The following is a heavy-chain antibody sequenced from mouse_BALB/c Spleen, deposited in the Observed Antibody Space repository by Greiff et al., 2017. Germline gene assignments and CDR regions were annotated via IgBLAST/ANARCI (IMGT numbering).Heavy chain of an antibody. J-gene: IGHJ4*01. CDR3: AKGGIYYGYDRAMDY. V-gene: IGHV3-2*02. CDR2: ISYSGST. CDR1: GYSITSDYA. D-gene: IGHD2-2*01. Sequence: EVKLEESGPGLVKPSQSLSLTCTVTGYSITSDYAWNWIRQFPGNKLEWMGYISYSGSTSYNPSLKSRISITRDTSKNQFFLQLNSVTTEDTATYYCAKGGIYYGYDRAMDYWGQGTSVTVSS.